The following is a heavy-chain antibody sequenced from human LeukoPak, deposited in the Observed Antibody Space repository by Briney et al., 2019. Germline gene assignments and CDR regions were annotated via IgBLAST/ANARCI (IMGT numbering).Heavy chain of an antibody. CDR2: IYYSGST. CDR3: ARGRYLAHYGDYWYFDL. D-gene: IGHD4-17*01. J-gene: IGHJ2*01. V-gene: IGHV4-59*01. CDR1: GGSISSYY. Sequence: SETLSRTCTVSGGSISSYYWSWIRQPPGQGLEWSGYIYYSGSTNYNPSLKSRVTISVNTSKTQFSLKLSSVTAADTAVYYCARGRYLAHYGDYWYFDLWGRGTLVTVSS.